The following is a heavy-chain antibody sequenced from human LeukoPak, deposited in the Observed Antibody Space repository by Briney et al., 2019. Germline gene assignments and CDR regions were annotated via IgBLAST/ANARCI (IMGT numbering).Heavy chain of an antibody. Sequence: SVKVSCKASGGTFSSYAISWVRQAPGQGLEWMGGIIPIFGTANYAQKFQGRVTITADESTSTAYMELSSLRSEDTVVYYCARSGTTSYYYYYYGMDVWGQGTTVTVSS. CDR1: GGTFSSYA. CDR2: IIPIFGTA. J-gene: IGHJ6*02. V-gene: IGHV1-69*13. CDR3: ARSGTTSYYYYYYGMDV. D-gene: IGHD1-7*01.